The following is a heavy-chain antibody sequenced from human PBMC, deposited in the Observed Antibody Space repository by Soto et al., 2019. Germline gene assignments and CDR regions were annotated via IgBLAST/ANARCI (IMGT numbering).Heavy chain of an antibody. Sequence: PSETLSLTCTVSGGSISSCGYYWSWIRQHPGKGLEWIGYIYYSGSTYYNPSLKSRVTISVDTSKNQFSLKLSSVTAADTAVYYCAREVSGYGDYLVDYWGQGTLVTVSS. CDR2: IYYSGST. V-gene: IGHV4-31*03. CDR3: AREVSGYGDYLVDY. D-gene: IGHD4-17*01. CDR1: GGSISSCGYY. J-gene: IGHJ4*02.